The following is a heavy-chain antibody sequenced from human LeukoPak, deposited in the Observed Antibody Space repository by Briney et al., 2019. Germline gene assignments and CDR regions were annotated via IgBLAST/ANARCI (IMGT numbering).Heavy chain of an antibody. CDR1: GGSVGSNY. Sequence: SETLSLTCSVSGGSVGSNYWSWVRQPLGKGLEWIGYISYSGDTKYNPSLKSRLSMSVDTSKNQCSLMLTSVTAADTAVYYCARGSGWYPHWGQGTLVTVSS. CDR2: ISYSGDT. CDR3: ARGSGWYPH. J-gene: IGHJ1*01. D-gene: IGHD6-19*01. V-gene: IGHV4-59*02.